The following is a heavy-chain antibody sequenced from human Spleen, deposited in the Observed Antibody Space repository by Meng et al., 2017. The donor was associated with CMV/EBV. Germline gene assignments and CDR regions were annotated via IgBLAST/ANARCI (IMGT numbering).Heavy chain of an antibody. CDR2: VYYGGRI. CDR3: ASATLGATPDAFDI. Sequence: GSLRLSCTVSGDSISSNNYYWGWIRQSPGKGLEWIGGVYYGGRIYVNPSLKRRVTISVDTSKNQFSLKLSSVTAADTAVYYCASATLGATPDAFDIWGQGTMVTVSS. J-gene: IGHJ3*02. CDR1: GDSISSNNYY. V-gene: IGHV4-39*01. D-gene: IGHD1-26*01.